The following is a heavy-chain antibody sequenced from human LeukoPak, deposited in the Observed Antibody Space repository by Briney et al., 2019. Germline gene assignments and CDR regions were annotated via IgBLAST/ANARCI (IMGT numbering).Heavy chain of an antibody. CDR1: GFTFSAYA. Sequence: GGSLRLSCEASGFTFSAYAMTWVRQAPGKGLEWVSSIGSDNKPHYSESVKGRFAISRDNSKSMLFLQLNSLRAEDTAIYYCAKDRNYYDSSGYYHGHLPSDYWGQGTLVTVSS. V-gene: IGHV3-23*01. J-gene: IGHJ4*02. CDR3: AKDRNYYDSSGYYHGHLPSDY. CDR2: IGSDNKP. D-gene: IGHD3-22*01.